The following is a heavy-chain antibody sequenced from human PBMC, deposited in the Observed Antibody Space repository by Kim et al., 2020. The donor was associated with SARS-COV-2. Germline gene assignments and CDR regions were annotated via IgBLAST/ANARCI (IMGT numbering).Heavy chain of an antibody. Sequence: KCRFTITRDNAKNSLYLQMNSLRAEDTAVYYCARDQIGNSRLTFYYGMDVWGQGTTVTVSS. CDR3: ARDQIGNSRLTFYYGMDV. D-gene: IGHD1-7*01. J-gene: IGHJ6*02. V-gene: IGHV3-48*03.